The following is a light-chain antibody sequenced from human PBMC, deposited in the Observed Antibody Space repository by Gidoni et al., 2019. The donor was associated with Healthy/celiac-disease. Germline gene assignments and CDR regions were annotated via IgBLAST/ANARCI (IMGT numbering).Light chain of an antibody. V-gene: IGKV1-5*03. Sequence: DIQMTQSPPTLSASLGDRVTIACRASQRISSWLAWYQQKPGKAPKLLINKASSLESGVTSRFSGSGSGTEFTLTISSLQPDDFATYYCQQYNSHPWTFGQGTRVEIK. CDR2: KAS. J-gene: IGKJ1*01. CDR1: QRISSW. CDR3: QQYNSHPWT.